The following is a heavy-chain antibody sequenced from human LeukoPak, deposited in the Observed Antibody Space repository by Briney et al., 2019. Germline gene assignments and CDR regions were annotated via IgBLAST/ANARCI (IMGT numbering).Heavy chain of an antibody. Sequence: ASGKVSCKASGYTFINYYLHWVRQAPAQGPDWVGIINPSGGSATYAQKFQGRVTMTRDTSTSTVYMELSSLRSEDTAVYYCTRNGWVEAPQLGAFDIWGQGTMFTVSS. CDR2: INPSGGSA. J-gene: IGHJ3*02. V-gene: IGHV1-46*01. CDR1: GYTFINYY. D-gene: IGHD2-15*01. CDR3: TRNGWVEAPQLGAFDI.